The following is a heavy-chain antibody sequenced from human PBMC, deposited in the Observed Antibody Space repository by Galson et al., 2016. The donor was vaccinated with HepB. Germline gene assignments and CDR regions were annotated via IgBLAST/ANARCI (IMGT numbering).Heavy chain of an antibody. J-gene: IGHJ4*02. CDR3: AREDSSGYYYFDY. V-gene: IGHV3-30*03. CDR1: GFTFNHYG. Sequence: SLRLSCAASGFTFNHYGMHWVRQAPGKGLGWVAVISADGSVEYYADSVRGRFTISRDNSKNMLYPQMNSLSTDDTAVYYCAREDSSGYYYFDYWGQGTLVTVSS. D-gene: IGHD3-22*01. CDR2: ISADGSVE.